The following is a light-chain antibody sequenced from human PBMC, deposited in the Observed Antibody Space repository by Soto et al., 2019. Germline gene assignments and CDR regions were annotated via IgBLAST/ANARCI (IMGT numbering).Light chain of an antibody. J-gene: IGKJ1*01. Sequence: DIQMTQSPPSLSASVGDKVTMTCRASQAISSYVNWYQLKPGKAPKLLIFAASNLHSGVPSRFSGSVSGTEFTLTISSLQPDDFATYCCQQIYSTPLTFGQGAKVEV. CDR1: QAISSY. CDR2: AAS. V-gene: IGKV1-39*01. CDR3: QQIYSTPLT.